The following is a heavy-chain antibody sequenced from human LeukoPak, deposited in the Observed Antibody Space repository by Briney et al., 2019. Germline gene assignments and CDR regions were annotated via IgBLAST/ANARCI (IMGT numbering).Heavy chain of an antibody. D-gene: IGHD2-2*01. J-gene: IGHJ6*02. CDR1: GYTFTSYG. Sequence: ASVKVSCKASGYTFTSYGISWVRQAPGQGLEWMGWISAYNGNTNYAQKLQGRVTMTIDTSTSTAYMELRSLRSDDTAVYYCARDIVVVPAAIYYYYGMDVWGQGTTVTVSS. V-gene: IGHV1-18*01. CDR2: ISAYNGNT. CDR3: ARDIVVVPAAIYYYYGMDV.